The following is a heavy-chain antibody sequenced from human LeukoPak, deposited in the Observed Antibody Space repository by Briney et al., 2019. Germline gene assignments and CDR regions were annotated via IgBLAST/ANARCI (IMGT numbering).Heavy chain of an antibody. V-gene: IGHV4-31*03. Sequence: SETLSLTCTVSGGSISSGGYYWSWIRQHPGKGLEWIGYIYYSGSTYYNPSLKSRVTISVDTSKNRFSLKLSSVTAADTAVYYCARADRCSSTSCYVGPHDYWGQGTLVTVSS. CDR3: ARADRCSSTSCYVGPHDY. D-gene: IGHD2-2*01. CDR1: GGSISSGGYY. J-gene: IGHJ4*02. CDR2: IYYSGST.